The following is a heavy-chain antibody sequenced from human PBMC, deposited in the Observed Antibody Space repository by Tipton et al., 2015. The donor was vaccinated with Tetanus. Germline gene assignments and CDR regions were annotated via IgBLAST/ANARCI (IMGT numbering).Heavy chain of an antibody. V-gene: IGHV3-7*01. Sequence: SLRLSCAASGFTFSSYAMHWVRQAPGKGLEWVANIKRDGSEKFYVESVKGRFTISRDNARNSLYLQMNSLRAEDTAVYFCASTASGSYWGKGTLVSVSS. CDR1: GFTFSSYA. J-gene: IGHJ4*02. CDR2: IKRDGSEK. D-gene: IGHD3-10*01. CDR3: ASTASGSY.